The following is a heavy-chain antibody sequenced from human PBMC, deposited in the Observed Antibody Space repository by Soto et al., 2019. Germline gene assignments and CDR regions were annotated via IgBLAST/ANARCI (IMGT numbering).Heavy chain of an antibody. J-gene: IGHJ5*02. D-gene: IGHD3-16*01. CDR2: IAPSDSST. CDR3: ARGHGLGRRVINTGWFDT. CDR1: GYSFTNYW. V-gene: IGHV5-10-1*01. Sequence: EVQLVQSGVEVKEPGESLRISCQGSGYSFTNYWINWVRQLPGKGLEWVGTIAPSDSSTNYSPSFQGHVTISMDKSISTVDLQWSSLKASDTDMYYCARGHGLGRRVINTGWFDTWGQGTLVTVSS.